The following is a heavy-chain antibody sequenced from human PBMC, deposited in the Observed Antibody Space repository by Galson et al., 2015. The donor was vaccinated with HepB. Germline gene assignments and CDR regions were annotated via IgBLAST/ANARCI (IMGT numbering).Heavy chain of an antibody. CDR1: GFTFSSSA. CDR2: LSSHGNNE. CDR3: ARPFYFDY. J-gene: IGHJ4*02. Sequence: SLRLSCAASGFTFSSSALHWVRKAPGKGLEWVAVLSSHGNNEYYADSVKGRFTISRDNSENTVYQQMHSLRVEDTAVYYCARPFYFDYWGQGTLVTVPS. V-gene: IGHV3-30*04.